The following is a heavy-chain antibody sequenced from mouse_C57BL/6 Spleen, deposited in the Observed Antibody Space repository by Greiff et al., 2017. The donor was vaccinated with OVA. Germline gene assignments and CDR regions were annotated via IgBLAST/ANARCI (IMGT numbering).Heavy chain of an antibody. CDR2: ISSGSSTI. J-gene: IGHJ4*01. D-gene: IGHD1-1*01. Sequence: EVQLVESGGGLVKPGGSLKLSCAASGFTFSDYGMHWVRQAPEKGLEWVAYISSGSSTIYYADTVKGRFTISRDNAKNTLFLQMTSLRSEDTAMYYCARGGYYGSDAMDYWGQGTSVTVSS. CDR1: GFTFSDYG. V-gene: IGHV5-17*01. CDR3: ARGGYYGSDAMDY.